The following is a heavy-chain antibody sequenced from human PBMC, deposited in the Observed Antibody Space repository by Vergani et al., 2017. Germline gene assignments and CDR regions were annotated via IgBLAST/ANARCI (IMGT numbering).Heavy chain of an antibody. CDR3: ARAPSNLGVYYGWTHFDY. CDR2: IYYSGST. Sequence: QVQLQESGPGLVKPSETLSLTCTVSGGSVSSGSYYWSWIRQPAGKGLEWIGYIYYSGSTNYNPSLKSRVTISVDTSKNQFSLKLSSVTAADTAVYYCARAPSNLGVYYGWTHFDYWGQGTLVTVSS. V-gene: IGHV4-61*10. J-gene: IGHJ4*02. D-gene: IGHD3-22*01. CDR1: GGSVSSGSYY.